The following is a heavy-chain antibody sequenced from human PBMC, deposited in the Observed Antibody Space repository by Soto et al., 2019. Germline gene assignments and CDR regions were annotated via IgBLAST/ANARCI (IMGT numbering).Heavy chain of an antibody. J-gene: IGHJ6*02. Sequence: SETLSLTCTVSGGSISSGGYYWSWIRQHPGKGLEWIGYIYYSGSTYYNPSLKSRVTISVDTSKNQFSLKLSSVTAADTAVYYCARDRVVVVVPAAHDVYYYGMDVWGQGTTVTVSS. CDR3: ARDRVVVVVPAAHDVYYYGMDV. V-gene: IGHV4-31*03. CDR1: GGSISSGGYY. CDR2: IYYSGST. D-gene: IGHD2-2*01.